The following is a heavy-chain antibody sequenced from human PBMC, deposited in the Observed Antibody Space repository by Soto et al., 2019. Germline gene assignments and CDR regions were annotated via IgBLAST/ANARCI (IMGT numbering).Heavy chain of an antibody. D-gene: IGHD3-22*01. J-gene: IGHJ4*02. Sequence: GGSLRLSCAASGFTFSGSAMHWVRQASGKGLEWVGRIRSKANSYATAYAASVKGRFTISRDDSKNTAYLQMNSLKTEDTAVYYCTRSRPPSGYYVTWGQGTLVTVSS. CDR2: IRSKANSYAT. CDR1: GFTFSGSA. CDR3: TRSRPPSGYYVT. V-gene: IGHV3-73*01.